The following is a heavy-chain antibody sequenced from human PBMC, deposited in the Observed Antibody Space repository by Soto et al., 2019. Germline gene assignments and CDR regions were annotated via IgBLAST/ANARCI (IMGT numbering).Heavy chain of an antibody. J-gene: IGHJ6*02. D-gene: IGHD1-1*01. CDR1: GFTFSSYA. Sequence: GWSLRLSCAASGFTFSSYAMHWVRQAPGKGLEWVAVISYDGSNKYYADSVKGRFTISRDNSKNTLYLQINSLRAEDTAVYYCARESNDYYYYGMDVWGQGTTVTVSS. V-gene: IGHV3-30-3*01. CDR2: ISYDGSNK. CDR3: ARESNDYYYYGMDV.